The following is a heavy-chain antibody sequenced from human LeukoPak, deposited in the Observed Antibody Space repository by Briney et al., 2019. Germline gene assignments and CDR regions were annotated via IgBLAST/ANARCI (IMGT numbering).Heavy chain of an antibody. CDR1: GGSISSYY. CDR3: ARGGSTVGAHFGFDY. D-gene: IGHD1-26*01. CDR2: IYYSGST. V-gene: IGHV4-59*01. J-gene: IGHJ4*02. Sequence: SVTLSLTCTVSGGSISSYYWSWIRQPPGKGLEWIGYIYYSGSTNYNPSLKSRVSISVDTSKNQFSLKLSSVTAADTAVYYCARGGSTVGAHFGFDYWGQGTLVTVSS.